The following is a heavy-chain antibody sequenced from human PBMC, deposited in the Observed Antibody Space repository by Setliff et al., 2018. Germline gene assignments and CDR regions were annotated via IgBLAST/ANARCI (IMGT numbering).Heavy chain of an antibody. CDR3: ARARYCSGGRCYWTWLDS. V-gene: IGHV3-9*01. D-gene: IGHD2-15*01. Sequence: GGSLRLSCAASGFTFDDYAMHWVRQAPGKGLEWVSGISWNSGSVGYADSVKGRFTVSRDNAKNSLYLQMNSLRAEDTAVYYCARARYCSGGRCYWTWLDSWAQGTLVTVSS. CDR2: ISWNSGSV. CDR1: GFTFDDYA. J-gene: IGHJ5*01.